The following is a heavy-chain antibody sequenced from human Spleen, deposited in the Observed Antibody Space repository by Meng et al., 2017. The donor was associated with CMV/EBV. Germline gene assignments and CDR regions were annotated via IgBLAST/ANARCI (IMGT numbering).Heavy chain of an antibody. CDR2: IYYSGNT. V-gene: IGHV4-61*01. D-gene: IGHD3-22*01. Sequence: GSLRLSCTVYGASVSSDSHYWSWVRQHPGKGLEWIGYIYYSGNTKYNPSLRSRVTISLHTSMNQFFLRLSSVNAADTALYFFARDLGSSTNYYDSSGYIDAFDIWGQGTMVTVSS. CDR1: GASVSSDSHY. CDR3: ARDLGSSTNYYDSSGYIDAFDI. J-gene: IGHJ3*02.